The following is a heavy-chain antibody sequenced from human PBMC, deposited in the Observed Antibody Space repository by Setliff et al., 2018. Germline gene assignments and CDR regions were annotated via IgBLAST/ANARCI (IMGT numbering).Heavy chain of an antibody. J-gene: IGHJ4*02. CDR2: IFPSGT. CDR1: GVSIGSDDYY. CDR3: ARDRFGVAGDF. D-gene: IGHD3-3*01. V-gene: IGHV4-61*09. Sequence: KPSETLSLTCNVSGVSIGSDDYYWSWMRQPPGKGMEWIGHIFPSGTNFNPSFRSRVSMSADTFKNQYSLELTSLTAADTAVYYCARDRFGVAGDFWGRGTLVTVSS.